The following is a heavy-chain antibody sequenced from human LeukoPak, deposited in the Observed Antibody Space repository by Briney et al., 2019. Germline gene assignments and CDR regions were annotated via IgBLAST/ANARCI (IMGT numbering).Heavy chain of an antibody. V-gene: IGHV3-23*01. CDR1: GSTFSSYA. CDR2: ISGSGGST. Sequence: PGGSLRLSCAASGSTFSSYAMSWVRQAPGKGLEWVSAISGSGGSTYYADSVKGRFTISRDNSKNTLYLQMNSLRAEDTAVYYCAKAQWFSYNYYFDYWGQGTLVTVSS. J-gene: IGHJ4*02. CDR3: AKAQWFSYNYYFDY. D-gene: IGHD3-22*01.